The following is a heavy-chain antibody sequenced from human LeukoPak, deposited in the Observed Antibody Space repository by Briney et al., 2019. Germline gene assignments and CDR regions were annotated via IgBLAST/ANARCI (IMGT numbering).Heavy chain of an antibody. Sequence: SETLSLTCTVSGYSISSGYYWGWIRQPPGKGLEWIGSIYHSGSTYYSPSLKSRVTISVDTSKNQFSLKLSSVTAADTAVYYCASAYNWNYRNWFDPWGQGTLVTVSS. CDR2: IYHSGST. J-gene: IGHJ5*02. D-gene: IGHD1-7*01. CDR1: GYSISSGYY. V-gene: IGHV4-38-2*02. CDR3: ASAYNWNYRNWFDP.